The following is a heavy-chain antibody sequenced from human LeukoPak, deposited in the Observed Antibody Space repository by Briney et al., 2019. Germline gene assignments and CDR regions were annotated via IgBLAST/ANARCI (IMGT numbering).Heavy chain of an antibody. CDR3: AKGGCTGGVCSFFDY. CDR1: GFTFSSYA. CDR2: ISGSGGST. Sequence: PGGSLRLSCAASGFTFSSYAMSWVRQAPGKGLEWVSAISGSGGSTYYADSVKGRFTISRDNSKNTLYLQMNSLRAEGTALYYCAKGGCTGGVCSFFDYWGQGTLVTVSS. V-gene: IGHV3-23*01. D-gene: IGHD2-8*02. J-gene: IGHJ4*02.